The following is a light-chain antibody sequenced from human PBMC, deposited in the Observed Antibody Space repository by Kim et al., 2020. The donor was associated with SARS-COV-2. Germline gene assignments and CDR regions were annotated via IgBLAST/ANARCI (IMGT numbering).Light chain of an antibody. J-gene: IGLJ3*02. V-gene: IGLV1-51*01. CDR2: DNN. Sequence: QSVLTQPPSVSAAPGQKVTISCSGGSSNIGNNYVSWYQQLPGTAPKLLIFDNNKRPSGIPDRFSGSKSGTSATLGITGLQTGDEADYYCGAWDSSLSAWVFGGGTQLTVL. CDR3: GAWDSSLSAWV. CDR1: SSNIGNNY.